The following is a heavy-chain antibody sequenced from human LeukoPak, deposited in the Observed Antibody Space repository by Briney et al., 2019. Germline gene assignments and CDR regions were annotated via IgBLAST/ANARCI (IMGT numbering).Heavy chain of an antibody. Sequence: KPSETLSLTCTVSGGSISTYYWSWIRQPPGKGLEWIGYIYYSGSTNYNPSLKSRVTISVDTSKNQFSLKLSSVTAADTAVYYCAGRPSYYYDSSGYYFAFDIWGQGTMVTVSS. V-gene: IGHV4-59*08. J-gene: IGHJ3*02. CDR1: GGSISTYY. D-gene: IGHD3-22*01. CDR2: IYYSGST. CDR3: AGRPSYYYDSSGYYFAFDI.